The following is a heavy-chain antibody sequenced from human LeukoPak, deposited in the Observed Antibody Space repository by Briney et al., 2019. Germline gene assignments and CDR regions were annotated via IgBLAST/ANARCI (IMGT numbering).Heavy chain of an antibody. J-gene: IGHJ6*02. Sequence: QRPSGEECGVGFGSCSMHWVRQSKNKGLEWVAVISYDGSNKYYADSVKGRFTISRDNSKNTLYLQMNSLRAEDTAVYYCAKDMNTSGYYGMDVWGQGTTVTVSS. CDR2: ISYDGSNK. CDR1: GVGFGSCS. V-gene: IGHV3-30*18. D-gene: IGHD3-16*01. CDR3: AKDMNTSGYYGMDV.